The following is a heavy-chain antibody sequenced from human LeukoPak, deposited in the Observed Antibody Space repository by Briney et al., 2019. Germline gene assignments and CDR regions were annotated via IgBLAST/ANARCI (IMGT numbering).Heavy chain of an antibody. CDR3: AKGVYYHDRSGYYSQVSYYFDY. J-gene: IGHJ4*02. CDR2: ISGSGGST. D-gene: IGHD3-22*01. CDR1: GFTFSSYA. Sequence: GGSLRLSCAASGFTFSSYAMSWVRQAPGKGLEWVSAISGSGGSTYDADSVKGRFTISRDNSKETLYLQMNSLRGEDSAVHYCAKGVYYHDRSGYYSQVSYYFDYWGQGTLVTVSS. V-gene: IGHV3-23*01.